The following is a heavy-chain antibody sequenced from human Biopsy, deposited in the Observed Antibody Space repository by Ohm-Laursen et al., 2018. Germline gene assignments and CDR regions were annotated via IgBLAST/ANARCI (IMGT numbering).Heavy chain of an antibody. CDR1: GFSFSDYH. D-gene: IGHD1-26*01. CDR2: ISGGGTI. J-gene: IGHJ6*02. Sequence: SLRLSCAASGFSFSDYHMRWIRQAPGRGLEWVSYISGGGTIYYGDSMKGRVTISRDNAKSSLYLQMHSLRAEDTAVYYCARDTRRSPYSMDVWGQGTTVTVSS. CDR3: ARDTRRSPYSMDV. V-gene: IGHV3-11*01.